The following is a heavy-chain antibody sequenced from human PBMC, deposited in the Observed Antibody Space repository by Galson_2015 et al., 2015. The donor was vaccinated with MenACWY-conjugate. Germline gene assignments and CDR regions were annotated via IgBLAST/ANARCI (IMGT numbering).Heavy chain of an antibody. CDR3: AREGSSRYHSDYFCCAS. CDR2: IYYRSQWHY. V-gene: IGHV6-1*01. J-gene: IGHJ5*02. Sequence: CAISGDSVSSNSAAWNWIRQSPSRGFEWLGRIYYRSQWHYDYAVSVKGRMTINPDTSKNEISLQLHSVTPEDTAVYYCAREGSSRYHSDYFCCASWGQGTLVTVSS. CDR1: GDSVSSNSAA. D-gene: IGHD3-22*01.